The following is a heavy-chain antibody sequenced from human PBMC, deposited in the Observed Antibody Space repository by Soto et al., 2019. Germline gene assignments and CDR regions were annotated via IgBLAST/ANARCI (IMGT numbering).Heavy chain of an antibody. CDR3: ARGPDDSDVPRWDY. CDR2: INLRGGTT. Sequence: QVQLVQSGAEVKQSGASVKVSCKASGYDFNQYYIHWVRQAPGQGLEWMGIINLRGGTTEYAHKFRGRVTVTGDTSTSTAYMQLSSLRSEDTAVYFCARGPDDSDVPRWDYWGQGTLVTVSS. CDR1: GYDFNQYY. V-gene: IGHV1-46*02. J-gene: IGHJ4*02. D-gene: IGHD4-17*01.